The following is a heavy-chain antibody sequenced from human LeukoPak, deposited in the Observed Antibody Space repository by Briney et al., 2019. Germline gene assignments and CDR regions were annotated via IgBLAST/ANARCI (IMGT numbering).Heavy chain of an antibody. D-gene: IGHD3-10*01. CDR2: IRYDGSNK. CDR1: GFTFSSYG. Sequence: GGSLRLSCAASGFTFSSYGMHWVRQAPGKGLEWVAFIRYDGSNKYYADSVKGRFTISRDNSKNTLYLQMNSLRAEDTAVYYCEKSYYGSGSYYRPIDYYYYMDVWGKGTTVTISS. CDR3: EKSYYGSGSYYRPIDYYYYMDV. V-gene: IGHV3-30*02. J-gene: IGHJ6*03.